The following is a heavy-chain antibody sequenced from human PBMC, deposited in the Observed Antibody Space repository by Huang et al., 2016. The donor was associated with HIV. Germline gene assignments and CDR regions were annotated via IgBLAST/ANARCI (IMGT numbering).Heavy chain of an antibody. Sequence: QLQLQESGPGLVKPSETLSLTCTVSGDSIGSTSYFWGWIRQPPGKGLEWIGSIYYSGSTFDNPSLKSRVTISVDTSKNQFSLKLISVSAADTAVYYCLRPSARRFWFDPWGQGTQVTVSS. CDR2: IYYSGST. D-gene: IGHD6-6*01. CDR3: LRPSARRFWFDP. CDR1: GDSIGSTSYF. J-gene: IGHJ5*02. V-gene: IGHV4-39*01.